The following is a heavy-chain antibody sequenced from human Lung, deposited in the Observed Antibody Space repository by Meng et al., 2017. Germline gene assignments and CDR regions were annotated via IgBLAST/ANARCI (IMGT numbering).Heavy chain of an antibody. V-gene: IGHV3-30*01. D-gene: IGHD4-17*01. CDR2: ISYDGSNQ. CDR1: GFTVSRKA. Sequence: VQPVHVWGGVVQPGRHLGLSCDAPGFTVSRKAMHWLRQVPGKGLDWVAAISYDGSNQHYADSVKGRFTISRDNSENTLYLQMNSLRAEDTAVYYCARNNYGDYYFDYWGQGTLVTVSS. CDR3: ARNNYGDYYFDY. J-gene: IGHJ4*02.